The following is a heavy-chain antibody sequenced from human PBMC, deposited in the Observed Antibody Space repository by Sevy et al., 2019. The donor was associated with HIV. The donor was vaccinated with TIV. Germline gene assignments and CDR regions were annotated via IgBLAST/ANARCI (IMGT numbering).Heavy chain of an antibody. Sequence: GGSLRLSCAASGFTFNNYWMTWVRQAPGKGLEWVANIKQDGSDKYYMESVKGRFNISRDNTKNSLYLQLNSLRAEDTAVYYCARHSDYRGQMVYWGQGTLVTASS. D-gene: IGHD4-4*01. J-gene: IGHJ4*02. CDR3: ARHSDYRGQMVY. CDR2: IKQDGSDK. V-gene: IGHV3-7*03. CDR1: GFTFNNYW.